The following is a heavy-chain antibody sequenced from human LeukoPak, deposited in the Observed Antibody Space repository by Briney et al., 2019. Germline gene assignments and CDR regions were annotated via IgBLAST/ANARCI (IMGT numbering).Heavy chain of an antibody. CDR3: ATGIAAQDAFDI. CDR1: GGSISSYY. V-gene: IGHV4-59*01. J-gene: IGHJ3*02. CDR2: IYYSGST. D-gene: IGHD6-13*01. Sequence: PSETLSLTCTVSGGSISSYYWSWIRQPPGKGLEWIGYIYYSGSTNYNPSLKSRVTISVDTSKNQFSLKLSSVTAADTAVYYCATGIAAQDAFDIWGQGTMVTVSS.